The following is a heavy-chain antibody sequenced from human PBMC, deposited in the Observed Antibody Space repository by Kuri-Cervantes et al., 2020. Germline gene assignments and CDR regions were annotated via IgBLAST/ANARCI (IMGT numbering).Heavy chain of an antibody. CDR3: ARARGYRNYGMDV. CDR2: INHSGST. CDR1: GGSFSGYY. D-gene: IGHD5-18*01. V-gene: IGHV4-34*01. J-gene: IGHJ6*02. Sequence: SQTLSLTCAVYGGSFSGYYWSWIRQPPGKGLEWIGEINHSGSTNYNPSLKSRVTISVDTSKYQFSLKLSSVTAADTAVYYCARARGYRNYGMDVWGQGTTVTVSS.